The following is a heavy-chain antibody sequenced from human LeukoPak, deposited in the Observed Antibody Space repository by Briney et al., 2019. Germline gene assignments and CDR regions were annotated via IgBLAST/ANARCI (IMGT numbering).Heavy chain of an antibody. CDR2: IYHSGST. V-gene: IGHV4-4*02. D-gene: IGHD3-16*01. J-gene: IGHJ5*02. CDR3: ARGIPFGVGTNWFDP. Sequence: SETLSLTCAVSGGSISSSNWWSWVRQPPGKGLEWIGKIYHSGSTNYNPSLKSRVTISVDKSKNQFSLKLSSVTAADTAVYYCARGIPFGVGTNWFDPWGQGTLVTVSS. CDR1: GGSISSSNW.